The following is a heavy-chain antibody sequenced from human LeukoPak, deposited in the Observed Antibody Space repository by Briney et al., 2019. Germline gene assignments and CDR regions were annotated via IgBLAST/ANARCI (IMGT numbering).Heavy chain of an antibody. Sequence: PSETLSLTCGVSGGSISNTNWWSWVRQPPGQGLVWIGEISLTGLTHYNPSLESRVTVSLDKSKNHLSLNLTSVTAADTAVYYCSRENGAFSPFGYWGQGTLVTVLS. CDR1: GGSISNTNW. CDR3: SRENGAFSPFGY. CDR2: ISLTGLT. J-gene: IGHJ4*02. D-gene: IGHD2-8*01. V-gene: IGHV4-4*02.